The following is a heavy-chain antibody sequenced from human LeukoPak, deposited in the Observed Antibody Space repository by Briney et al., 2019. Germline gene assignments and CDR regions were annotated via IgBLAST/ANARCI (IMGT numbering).Heavy chain of an antibody. V-gene: IGHV3-30*04. D-gene: IGHD6-13*01. CDR2: ISYDGSNK. J-gene: IGHJ3*02. CDR3: ARVSRAAAGVNAFDI. Sequence: PGGSLRLSCAASGFTFSSYAMHWVRQAPGKGLEWVAVISYDGSNKYYADSVKGRFTISRDNSKNTLYLQMNSLRAEDTAVYYCARVSRAAAGVNAFDIWGQGTMVTVSS. CDR1: GFTFSSYA.